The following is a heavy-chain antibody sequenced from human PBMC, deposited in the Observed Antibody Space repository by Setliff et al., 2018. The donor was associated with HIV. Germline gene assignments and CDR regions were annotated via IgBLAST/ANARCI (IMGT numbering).Heavy chain of an antibody. D-gene: IGHD3-22*01. Sequence: PGGSLRLSCLVSGFTVSTYSLNWARQAPGKRPEYVAALSRGGDNTKYADSVKGRFIISRDTSKNTLYLQMGSLRPDDTAIYYCVKPYTGYYYDGSVYDDFWGQGTLVTVSS. CDR2: LSRGGDNT. CDR3: VKPYTGYYYDGSVYDDF. J-gene: IGHJ4*02. V-gene: IGHV3-64D*09. CDR1: GFTVSTYS.